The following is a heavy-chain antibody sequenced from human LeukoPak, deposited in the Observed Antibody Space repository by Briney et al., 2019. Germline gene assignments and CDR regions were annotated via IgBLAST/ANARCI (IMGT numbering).Heavy chain of an antibody. J-gene: IGHJ4*02. D-gene: IGHD2-8*01. CDR3: AREDCTIGAVCSSLLDH. CDR2: ISYDGSNK. V-gene: IGHV3-30*03. CDR1: GFTFSSYG. Sequence: GGSLRLSCAASGFTFSSYGMHWVRQAPGKGLEWVAVISYDGSNKYYADSVKGRFTISRDNSKNTLYLQMNNLRAEDTAVYYCAREDCTIGAVCSSLLDHWGRGTLVTVSS.